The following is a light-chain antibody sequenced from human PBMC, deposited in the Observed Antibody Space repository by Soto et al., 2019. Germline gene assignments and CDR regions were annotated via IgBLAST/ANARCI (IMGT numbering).Light chain of an antibody. CDR2: AAS. J-gene: IGKJ5*01. CDR3: QQSYSTHIT. Sequence: DIQMTQSPSSLSASVGDRVTITCRASQSISSYLNWYQQKPGKAPKLLIYAASSLQSGVPSRFSGRGSGTDFTLTISRLQPEEVATYYCQQSYSTHITFGQGTRLEL. CDR1: QSISSY. V-gene: IGKV1-39*01.